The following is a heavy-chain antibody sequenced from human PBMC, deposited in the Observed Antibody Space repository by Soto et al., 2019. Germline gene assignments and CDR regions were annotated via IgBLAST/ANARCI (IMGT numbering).Heavy chain of an antibody. CDR1: GFTFSSYG. CDR2: IWYDGSNK. V-gene: IGHV3-33*01. CDR3: ARDLVYGDPPDS. J-gene: IGHJ5*01. D-gene: IGHD4-17*01. Sequence: QVQLVESGGGVVQPGRSLRLSCAASGFTFSSYGMHWVRQAPGKGLEWVAVIWYDGSNKYYADSVKGRFTISRDNSKNTLYLKLYSRRPEDTAVYSCARDLVYGDPPDSWGQGTLAPVSS.